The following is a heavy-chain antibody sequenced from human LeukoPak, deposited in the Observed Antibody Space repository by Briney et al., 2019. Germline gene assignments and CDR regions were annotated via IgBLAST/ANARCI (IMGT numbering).Heavy chain of an antibody. CDR2: ISSSGITI. CDR1: GFTFSSYE. Sequence: GGSLRLSCAASGFTFSSYEMNWVRQAPGKGLEWVSYISSSGITIYYADSVKGLFTIARYNAKNSLYLQMNSLRAEDTAVYYCAELGITMIGGVWGKGTTVTISS. D-gene: IGHD3-10*02. CDR3: AELGITMIGGV. V-gene: IGHV3-48*03. J-gene: IGHJ6*04.